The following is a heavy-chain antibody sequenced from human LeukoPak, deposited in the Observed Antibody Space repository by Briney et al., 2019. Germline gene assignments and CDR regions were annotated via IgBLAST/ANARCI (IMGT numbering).Heavy chain of an antibody. CDR3: ARDHGDYDFWSGPNAFDI. J-gene: IGHJ3*02. V-gene: IGHV1-46*01. Sequence: ASVKVSCKASGYTFTSYYMHWVRQAPGQGLEWMGIINPSGGSTSYAQKFQGRVTMTRDTSTSTAYMELRSLRSDDTAVYYCARDHGDYDFWSGPNAFDIWGQGTMVTVSS. CDR1: GYTFTSYY. CDR2: INPSGGST. D-gene: IGHD3-3*01.